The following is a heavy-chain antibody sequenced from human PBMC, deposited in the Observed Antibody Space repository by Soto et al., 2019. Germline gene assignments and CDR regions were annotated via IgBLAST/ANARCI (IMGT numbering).Heavy chain of an antibody. D-gene: IGHD2-2*01. CDR2: IDSGDNT. V-gene: IGHV3-53*02. J-gene: IGHJ4*02. CDR1: GFTVSGNY. CDR3: AGGQGASRGVWIDY. Sequence: EVQLVETGGGLIQPGGSLRLSCAASGFTVSGNYMSWVRQAPGKGLEWVSLIDSGDNTYYADSVKGRFTISRDYSKNTLSLQMNSLRVDDTAVYYCAGGQGASRGVWIDYWGQGTLVTVSS.